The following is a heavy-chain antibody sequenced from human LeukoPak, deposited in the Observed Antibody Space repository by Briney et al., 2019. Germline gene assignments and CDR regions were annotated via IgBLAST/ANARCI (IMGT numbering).Heavy chain of an antibody. CDR2: IYTSGST. V-gene: IGHV4-4*07. CDR1: GGSISSYY. CDR3: ARDGGPYCSGGSCYFPVDY. J-gene: IGHJ4*02. Sequence: SETLSLTCTVSGGSISSYYWSWIRQPAGKGLEWIGRIYTSGSTNYNPSLKSRVTMSVDTSKNQFSLKLSSVTAADTAVYYCARDGGPYCSGGSCYFPVDYWGQGTLVTVSS. D-gene: IGHD2-15*01.